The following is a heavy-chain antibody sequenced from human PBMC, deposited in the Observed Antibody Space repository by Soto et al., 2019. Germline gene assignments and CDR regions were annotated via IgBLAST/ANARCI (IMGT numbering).Heavy chain of an antibody. D-gene: IGHD3-22*01. CDR2: IIPIFGTA. CDR1: GGTFSSYA. CDR3: ARSSLYDSSGYQLYYFDY. V-gene: IGHV1-69*01. Sequence: QVQLVQSGAEVKKPGSSVKVSCKASGGTFSSYAIRWVRQAPGQVLEWMGGIIPIFGTANYAQKFQGRVTITADESKGTAYMELSSLRSEDTAVYYCARSSLYDSSGYQLYYFDYWGQGTLVTVSS. J-gene: IGHJ4*02.